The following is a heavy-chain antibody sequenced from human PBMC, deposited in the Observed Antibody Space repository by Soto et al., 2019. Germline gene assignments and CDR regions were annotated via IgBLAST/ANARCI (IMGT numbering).Heavy chain of an antibody. CDR3: ARRGDSVQTVSGKTLDY. D-gene: IGHD3-16*01. CDR1: GFTFSMYW. Sequence: PAGSLRLSCAASGFTFSMYWMTWVRQAPGKGLEWVANIKQDGSEQYYVDSVKGRFTVSRDNAENSLYLRMSSLRAEDTAVYYCARRGDSVQTVSGKTLDYWGQGTLVTVSS. V-gene: IGHV3-7*01. J-gene: IGHJ4*02. CDR2: IKQDGSEQ.